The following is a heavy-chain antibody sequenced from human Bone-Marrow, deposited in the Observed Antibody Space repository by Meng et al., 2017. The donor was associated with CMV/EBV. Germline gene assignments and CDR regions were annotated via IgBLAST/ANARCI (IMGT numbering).Heavy chain of an antibody. V-gene: IGHV1-69*02. D-gene: IGHD6-13*01. Sequence: KISCKASGGTFSSYTISWVRQAPGQGLEWMGRIIPILGIANYAQKFQGRVTITADKSTSTAYMELSSLRSEDTAVYYCARSRPGIAAAEPPSGYWGQGTLVNVYS. CDR2: IIPILGIA. J-gene: IGHJ4*02. CDR3: ARSRPGIAAAEPPSGY. CDR1: GGTFSSYT.